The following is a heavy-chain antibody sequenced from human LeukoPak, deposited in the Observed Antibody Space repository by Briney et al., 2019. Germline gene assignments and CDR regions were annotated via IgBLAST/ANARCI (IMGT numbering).Heavy chain of an antibody. CDR3: ARPYSSQYYYYYMDV. V-gene: IGHV4-39*01. CDR2: IYYSGST. Sequence: PSETLSLTCTVSGGSISSSSYYWGWIRQPPGKGLEWIGSIYYSGSTYYNPSLKSRVTISVDTSKNQFSLKLSSVTAADTAVYYCARPYSSQYYYYYMDVWGKGTTVTVPS. D-gene: IGHD6-13*01. J-gene: IGHJ6*03. CDR1: GGSISSSSYY.